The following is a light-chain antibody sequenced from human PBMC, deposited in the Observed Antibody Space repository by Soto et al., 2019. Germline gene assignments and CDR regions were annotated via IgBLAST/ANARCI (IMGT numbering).Light chain of an antibody. Sequence: DIPMTQSPSTLSASVGDRVTITCRASQSVTRWWAWYQQKPGKAPKLLIYDASSLQGGVPSRFSGSGSGTEFTLTISSLQPDDFATYYCQHYDDYPLTFGGGTKV. CDR1: QSVTRW. J-gene: IGKJ4*01. V-gene: IGKV1-5*01. CDR3: QHYDDYPLT. CDR2: DAS.